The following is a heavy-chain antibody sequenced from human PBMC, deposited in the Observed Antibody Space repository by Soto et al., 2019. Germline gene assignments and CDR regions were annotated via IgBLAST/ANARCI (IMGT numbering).Heavy chain of an antibody. CDR2: IYWDDDK. Sequence: QITLKESGPTLVKPTQTLTLACTFSGFSLSTRGVGVGWIRQPPGKALEWLPLIYWDDDKRYSPSLKSRLTITKDTPKNQVVLTMTNMDPVDTATYYCAYSGVVAGEDWFDPWGQGTLVTVSS. D-gene: IGHD6-19*01. CDR3: AYSGVVAGEDWFDP. J-gene: IGHJ5*02. CDR1: GFSLSTRGVG. V-gene: IGHV2-5*02.